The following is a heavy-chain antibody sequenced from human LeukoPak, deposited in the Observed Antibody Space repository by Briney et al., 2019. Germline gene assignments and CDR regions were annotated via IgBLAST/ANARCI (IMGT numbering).Heavy chain of an antibody. D-gene: IGHD1-14*01. CDR2: INSDGSST. CDR3: ARRGPNLYYYYYYMDV. Sequence: GGSLRLSCAASGFTFSSYWMHWVRQAPGKGLVWVSRINSDGSSTSYADSVKGRFTISRDNAKNTLYLQMNSLRAEDTAVYYCARRGPNLYYYYYYMDVWGKGTTVTVSS. J-gene: IGHJ6*03. V-gene: IGHV3-74*01. CDR1: GFTFSSYW.